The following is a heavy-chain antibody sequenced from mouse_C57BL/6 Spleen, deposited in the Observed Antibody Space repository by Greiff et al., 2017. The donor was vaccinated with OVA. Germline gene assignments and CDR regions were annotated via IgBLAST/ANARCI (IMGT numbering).Heavy chain of an antibody. CDR3: ARQPSGYAMDY. CDR1: GYAFSSYW. J-gene: IGHJ4*01. V-gene: IGHV1-80*01. CDR2: IYPGDGDT. D-gene: IGHD3-1*01. Sequence: QVTLKESGAELVKPGASVKISCKASGYAFSSYWMNWVKQRPGKGLEWIGQIYPGDGDTNYNGKFKGKATLTADKSSSTAYMQLSSLTSEDSAVYFCARQPSGYAMDYWGQGTSVTVSS.